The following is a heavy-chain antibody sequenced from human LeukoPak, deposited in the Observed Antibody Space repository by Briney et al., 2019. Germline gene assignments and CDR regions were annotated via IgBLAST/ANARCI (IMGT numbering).Heavy chain of an antibody. Sequence: PSETLSLTCTVSGGSISSYYWSWIRQPPGKGLEWIGYIYYSGSAYYNPSLKSRVTISVDTSKNQFSLKLSSVTAADTAVYYCAREGLELLNWIDPWGQGTLVTASS. CDR1: GGSISSYY. J-gene: IGHJ5*02. CDR3: AREGLELLNWIDP. CDR2: IYYSGSA. V-gene: IGHV4-59*12. D-gene: IGHD1-7*01.